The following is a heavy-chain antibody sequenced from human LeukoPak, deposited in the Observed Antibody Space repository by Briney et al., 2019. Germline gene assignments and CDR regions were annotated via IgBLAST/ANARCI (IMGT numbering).Heavy chain of an antibody. Sequence: GASVKVSCKASGGTFSSYAISWVRQAPGQGLEWMGGIIPIFGTANYAQKFQGRVTITTDESTSTAYMELSSLRSEDTAVYYCARGGGSRFPRPYYYYMDVWGKGTTVTVSS. D-gene: IGHD3-16*01. J-gene: IGHJ6*03. CDR2: IIPIFGTA. V-gene: IGHV1-69*05. CDR3: ARGGGSRFPRPYYYYMDV. CDR1: GGTFSSYA.